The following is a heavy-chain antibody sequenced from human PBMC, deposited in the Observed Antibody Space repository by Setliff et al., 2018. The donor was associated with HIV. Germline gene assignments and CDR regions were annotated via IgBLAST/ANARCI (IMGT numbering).Heavy chain of an antibody. Sequence: SETLSLTCTVSGDSIRSSRYYWGWLRQPPGEGLEWIGCIYYSGATYYNPSLKSRVIISGYTSKNQFSLRLSSVTAADTAVYYCSRRAYYDFWSGFYLSIANRCDSWGQGILVTVSS. CDR3: SRRAYYDFWSGFYLSIANRCDS. CDR1: GDSIRSSRYY. D-gene: IGHD3-3*01. J-gene: IGHJ5*01. V-gene: IGHV4-39*01. CDR2: IYYSGAT.